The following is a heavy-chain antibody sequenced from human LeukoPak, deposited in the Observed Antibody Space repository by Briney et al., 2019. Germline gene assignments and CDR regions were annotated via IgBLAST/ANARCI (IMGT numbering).Heavy chain of an antibody. V-gene: IGHV4-59*01. D-gene: IGHD2-8*01. J-gene: IGHJ4*02. CDR3: ARALGYCTNGVCYRGWRGGILDY. Sequence: SETLSLTCTVSGGSISSYYWSWIRQPPGKGLEWIGYIYYSGSTNYNPSLKSRVTISVDTSKNQFSLKLSSVTAADTAVYYCARALGYCTNGVCYRGWRGGILDYWGQGTLVTVSS. CDR1: GGSISSYY. CDR2: IYYSGST.